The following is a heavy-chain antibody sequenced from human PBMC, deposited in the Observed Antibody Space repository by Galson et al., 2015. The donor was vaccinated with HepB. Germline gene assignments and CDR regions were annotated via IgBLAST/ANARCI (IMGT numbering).Heavy chain of an antibody. V-gene: IGHV5-51*01. Sequence: QSGAEVKKPGESLKISCKGSGYSFTSYWIGWVRQVPGKGLEWMGIIYPGDSDTRYSPSFQGLVTISADKSISTAYLQWSSLKASDTAMYYCARRLTYYYGSGSLGHDAFDIWGQGTMVTVSS. CDR1: GYSFTSYW. CDR3: ARRLTYYYGSGSLGHDAFDI. J-gene: IGHJ3*02. D-gene: IGHD3-10*01. CDR2: IYPGDSDT.